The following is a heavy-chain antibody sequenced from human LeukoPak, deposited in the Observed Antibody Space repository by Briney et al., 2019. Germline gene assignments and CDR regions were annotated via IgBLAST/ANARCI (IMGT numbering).Heavy chain of an antibody. CDR1: GGSFSDYY. V-gene: IGHV4-34*01. CDR2: INHSGST. Sequence: SETLSLTCAVYGGSFSDYYWSWIRQPPGKGLEWIGEINHSGSTNYNPSLKSRVTISVDTSKNQFSLKLSSVTAADTAVYYCARVEGSRDSGYYLMNVWGKGTTVTVSS. J-gene: IGHJ6*04. CDR3: ARVEGSRDSGYYLMNV. D-gene: IGHD3-22*01.